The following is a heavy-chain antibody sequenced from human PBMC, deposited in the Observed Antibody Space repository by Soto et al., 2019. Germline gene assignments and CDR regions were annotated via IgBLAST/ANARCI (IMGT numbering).Heavy chain of an antibody. CDR2: ISISSSNI. D-gene: IGHD1-26*01. Sequence: EVQLVESGGGLVKPGGSLRLSCAASGFTFSSYSMNWVRQAPGKGLEWVSAISISSSNIYYADSVKGRFTISRHNAKNSVYLQMNRLSAEDTAVYFCAGDLGATDYWGQGTLVTVSS. CDR3: AGDLGATDY. J-gene: IGHJ4*02. CDR1: GFTFSSYS. V-gene: IGHV3-21*01.